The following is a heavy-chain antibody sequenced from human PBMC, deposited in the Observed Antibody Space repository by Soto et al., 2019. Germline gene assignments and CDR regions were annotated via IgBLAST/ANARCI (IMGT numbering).Heavy chain of an antibody. V-gene: IGHV1-2*04. Sequence: ASVKVSCKASGYTFTGYYMHWVRQAPGQGLEWMGWINPNSGGTNYAQKFQGWVTMTRDTSISTAYMELSRLRSDDTAVYYCARDHKIRVYSSSWYYYGMDVWGQGTTVTVSS. D-gene: IGHD6-13*01. CDR2: INPNSGGT. CDR1: GYTFTGYY. J-gene: IGHJ6*02. CDR3: ARDHKIRVYSSSWYYYGMDV.